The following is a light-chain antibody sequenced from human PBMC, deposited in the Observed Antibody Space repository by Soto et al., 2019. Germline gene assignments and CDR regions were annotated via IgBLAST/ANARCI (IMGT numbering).Light chain of an antibody. CDR1: QTVIRY. CDR3: QQSYSTLFT. J-gene: IGKJ3*01. V-gene: IGKV1-39*01. CDR2: AVS. Sequence: IQMTQFPSSLSASVGDRVTITCRAGQTVIRYLNWYQQKPGRAPNLLIYAVSNLQSEVQSRFSGSGSGTEFPLTISDLQPEDFATYYCQQSYSTLFTFGPGTKVEIK.